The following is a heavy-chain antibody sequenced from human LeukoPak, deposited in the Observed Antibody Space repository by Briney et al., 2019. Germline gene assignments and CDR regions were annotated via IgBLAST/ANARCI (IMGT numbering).Heavy chain of an antibody. J-gene: IGHJ5*02. V-gene: IGHV1-69*05. CDR1: GGTFRSYA. Sequence: SVKVSCKASGGTFRSYAISWVRQAPGQGLEWMGGIIPIFGTANYAQKFQGRVTITTDESTSTAYMELSSLRSEDTAVYYCARDGASLRELSLYHLPYNWFDPWGQGTLVTVSS. D-gene: IGHD3-16*02. CDR3: ARDGASLRELSLYHLPYNWFDP. CDR2: IIPIFGTA.